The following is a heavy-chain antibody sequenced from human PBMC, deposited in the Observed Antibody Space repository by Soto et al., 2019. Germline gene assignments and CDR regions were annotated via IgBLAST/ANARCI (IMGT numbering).Heavy chain of an antibody. CDR1: GGSISSGGYY. J-gene: IGHJ6*02. D-gene: IGHD3-10*01. Sequence: SETLSLTCTVSGGSISSGGYYWSWIRQHPGKGLEWIGYIYYSGSTYYNPSLKSRVTISVDTSKNQFSLKLRSDDTAVYYCARDRQVVRGVMAYYYYYGMDVWGQGTTVTVSS. V-gene: IGHV4-31*03. CDR2: IYYSGST. CDR3: ARDRQVVRGVMAYYYYYGMDV.